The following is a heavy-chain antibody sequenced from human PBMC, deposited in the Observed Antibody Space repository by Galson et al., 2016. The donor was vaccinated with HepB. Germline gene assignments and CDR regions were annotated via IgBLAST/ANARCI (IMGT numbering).Heavy chain of an antibody. CDR2: VFHSGNT. V-gene: IGHV4-4*02. D-gene: IGHD3-10*02. CDR1: GGSVSSHNW. J-gene: IGHJ4*02. CDR3: SRTVFGEVATTTSMVGY. Sequence: ETLSLTCAVSGGSVSSHNWWSWVRQSPGKGLEWIGEVFHSGNTNYNPSLKSRVTISVDTSKNQFTLKMTSVTAADSAVYYCSRTVFGEVATTTSMVGYWGQGALVTVCS.